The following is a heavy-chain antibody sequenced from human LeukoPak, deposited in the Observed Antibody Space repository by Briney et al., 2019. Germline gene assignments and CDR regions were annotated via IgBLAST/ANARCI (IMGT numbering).Heavy chain of an antibody. CDR1: GGSISSYY. CDR2: IYYSGST. V-gene: IGHV4-59*01. CDR3: ARAPYNAFDI. D-gene: IGHD1-1*01. Sequence: SETLSLTCTVSGGSISSYYWSWIRQPPGKGLEWIGYIYYSGSTNYNPSLKSRVTISVDTSKNQFSLKLSSVTAADTAVYYCARAPYNAFDIWGQGTMVTVSS. J-gene: IGHJ3*02.